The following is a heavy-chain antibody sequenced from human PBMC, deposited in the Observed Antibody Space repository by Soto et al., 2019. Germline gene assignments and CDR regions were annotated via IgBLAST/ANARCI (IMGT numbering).Heavy chain of an antibody. D-gene: IGHD1-26*01. J-gene: IGHJ4*02. CDR1: NGSISGFY. CDR2: IHYSGRT. CDR3: VRVGVGIGNHFDS. Sequence: QVQLQESGPGLVKPSETLSLTCSVSNGSISGFYWTWIRQPPGKILEWIGYIHYSGRTDYNPSLPRRATMSVDTANNKFSLTLTSITAADTAVYYCVRVGVGIGNHFDSWGRGTLVTVAS. V-gene: IGHV4-59*12.